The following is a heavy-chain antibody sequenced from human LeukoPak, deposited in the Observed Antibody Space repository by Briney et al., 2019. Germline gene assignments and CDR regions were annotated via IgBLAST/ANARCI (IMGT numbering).Heavy chain of an antibody. CDR2: ISGSGGST. J-gene: IGHJ4*02. D-gene: IGHD5-18*01. V-gene: IGHV3-23*01. CDR1: GFTFSSYA. CDR3: AKDPGYSYGRGFDY. Sequence: QPGASLRLSCAASGFTFSSYAMSWVRQAPGKGLEWVSAISGSGGSTYYADSVKGRFTISRDNSKNTLYLQMNSPRAEDTAVYYCAKDPGYSYGRGFDYWGQGTLVTVSS.